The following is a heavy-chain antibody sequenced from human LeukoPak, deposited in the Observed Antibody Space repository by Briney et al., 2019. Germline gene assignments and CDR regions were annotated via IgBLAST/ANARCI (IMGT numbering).Heavy chain of an antibody. J-gene: IGHJ6*03. CDR3: ARAFRDYGSGSNPYYYYYMDV. Sequence: SQTLSLTCAISGDSVSSNSAAWNWIRQSPSGGLEWLGRTYYRSKWYNDYAVSVKSRITINPDTSKNQFSLQLNSVTPEDTAVYYCARAFRDYGSGSNPYYYYYMDVWGKGTTVTVSS. CDR2: TYYRSKWYN. V-gene: IGHV6-1*01. D-gene: IGHD3-10*01. CDR1: GDSVSSNSAA.